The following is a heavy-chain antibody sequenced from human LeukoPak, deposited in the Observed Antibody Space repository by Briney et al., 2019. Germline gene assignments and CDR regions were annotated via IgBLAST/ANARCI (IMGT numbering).Heavy chain of an antibody. CDR1: GGTFSSYA. CDR3: AVAYCGGDCYYRPFDY. D-gene: IGHD2-21*02. J-gene: IGHJ4*02. V-gene: IGHV1-69*01. CDR2: IIPIFGTA. Sequence: GSSVKVSCKASGGTFSSYAISWVRQAPGQGLEWMGGIIPIFGTANYAQKFQGRVTITADESTSTAYMELSSLRSEDTAAYYCAVAYCGGDCYYRPFDYWGQGTLVTVSS.